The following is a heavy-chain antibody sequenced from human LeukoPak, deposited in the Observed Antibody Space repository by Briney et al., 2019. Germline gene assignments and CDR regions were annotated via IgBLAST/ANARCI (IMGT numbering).Heavy chain of an antibody. V-gene: IGHV4-38-2*02. CDR1: GYSISTGYY. J-gene: IGHJ4*02. CDR2: FYHGGST. CDR3: ARGKQQLEIYYFDY. D-gene: IGHD6-13*01. Sequence: PSETLSLTCTVSGYSISTGYYWDWIRQPPGKGLEWIGTFYHGGSTYYNPSLKSRVTISVDTSKNQFSLKLSSVTAADTAVYYCARGKQQLEIYYFDYWGQGTLVTVSS.